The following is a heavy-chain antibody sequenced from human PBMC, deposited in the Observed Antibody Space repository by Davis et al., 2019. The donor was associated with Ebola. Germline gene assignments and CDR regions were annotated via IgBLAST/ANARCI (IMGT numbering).Heavy chain of an antibody. Sequence: GVVKISCAASGFTFRSYWMSWGRKDPGKGLEWVANIKQDGSEKYYVDSVKGRFTISRDNAKNSLSLEMNSLRAEDTAVYYFASVGGSCYGYWGQGALVSVSS. CDR3: ASVGGSCYGY. CDR2: IKQDGSEK. D-gene: IGHD2-15*01. J-gene: IGHJ4*02. CDR1: GFTFRSYW. V-gene: IGHV3-7*01.